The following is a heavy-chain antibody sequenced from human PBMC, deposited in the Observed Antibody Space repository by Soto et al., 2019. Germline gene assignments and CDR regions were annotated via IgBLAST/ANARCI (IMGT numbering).Heavy chain of an antibody. CDR3: ARKRGRADH. CDR1: GFSLSTSGVG. CDR2: VYWDDDK. V-gene: IGHV2-5*02. Sequence: QITLKESGPTLVKPTQTLTLTCTFSGFSLSTSGVGVGWIRQPPGKALEWLALVYWDDDKRYSPSLKSRPTITKDTTKNEVVLTMTNMDPVDTATYYCARKRGRADHWGQGTLVTVSS. J-gene: IGHJ4*02.